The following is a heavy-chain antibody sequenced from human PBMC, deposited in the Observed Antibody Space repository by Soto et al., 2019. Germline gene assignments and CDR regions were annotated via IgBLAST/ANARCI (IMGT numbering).Heavy chain of an antibody. V-gene: IGHV3-21*01. D-gene: IGHD6-19*01. J-gene: IGHJ5*02. CDR3: ARDPGARGGWYDWFDP. Sequence: PGGSLRLSCAASGLAFSTHTMNWVRQPPGKGLEWVSSISSSGTYKYYADSLKGRFTVSRDDAKNLLYLEMNSLKVEDTAVYYCARDPGARGGWYDWFDPWGQGTLVTVSS. CDR1: GLAFSTHT. CDR2: ISSSGTYK.